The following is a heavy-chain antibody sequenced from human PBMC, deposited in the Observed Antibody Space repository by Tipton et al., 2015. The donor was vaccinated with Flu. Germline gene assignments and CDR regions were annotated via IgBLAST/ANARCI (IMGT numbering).Heavy chain of an antibody. V-gene: IGHV3-7*01. J-gene: IGHJ4*02. D-gene: IGHD3-16*01. Sequence: SLRLSCAAPGFTFSTYWMTWVRQAPGKGLEWVANIKHDGNEKNYVDSVKGRFAISRDNAKNTLYLQMNSLRAEDTAVYYCAIGLGDYWGQGTLVTVSS. CDR1: GFTFSTYW. CDR2: IKHDGNEK. CDR3: AIGLGDY.